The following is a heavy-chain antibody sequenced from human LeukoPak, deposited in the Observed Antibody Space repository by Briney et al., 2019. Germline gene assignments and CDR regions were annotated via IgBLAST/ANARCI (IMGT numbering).Heavy chain of an antibody. Sequence: SETLSLTCTVSGDSIRSSDYYWDWIRQPPGTGLEWIGNVFYTGNTDYNPSLRSRVTMSIDTSKNQFSLSLNSVTAADTAVYYCARHRLEFGVGYYYGMDVWGQGTTVTVSS. CDR1: GDSIRSSDYY. CDR3: ARHRLEFGVGYYYGMDV. J-gene: IGHJ6*02. V-gene: IGHV4-39*01. D-gene: IGHD3-3*01. CDR2: VFYTGNT.